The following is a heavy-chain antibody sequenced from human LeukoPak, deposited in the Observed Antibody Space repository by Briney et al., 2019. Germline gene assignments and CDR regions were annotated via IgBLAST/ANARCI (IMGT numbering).Heavy chain of an antibody. Sequence: SETLSLTCTVSGGSISSYYWSWIRQPPGKGLEWIGYIYYSGSTNYNPSLKSRVTISVDTSKNQFSLKLSSVTAAATAVYYCARGPHYDFWSGYPSRYYYYMDVWGKGTTVTVSS. CDR1: GGSISSYY. D-gene: IGHD3-3*01. CDR2: IYYSGST. V-gene: IGHV4-59*01. J-gene: IGHJ6*03. CDR3: ARGPHYDFWSGYPSRYYYYMDV.